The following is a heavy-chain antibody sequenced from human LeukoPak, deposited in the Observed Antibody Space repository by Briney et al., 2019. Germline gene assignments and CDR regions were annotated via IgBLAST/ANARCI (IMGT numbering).Heavy chain of an antibody. D-gene: IGHD2-15*01. Sequence: GGSLILSCSASGFTFSSYAMHWVRQAPGKGLEYVSAISSNGGSTYYADSVKGRFTISRDNSKNTLYLQMSSLRPEDTAVYYCSVVAASSGLPIDYWGQGTLVTVSS. J-gene: IGHJ4*02. CDR1: GFTFSSYA. CDR3: SVVAASSGLPIDY. CDR2: ISSNGGST. V-gene: IGHV3-64D*06.